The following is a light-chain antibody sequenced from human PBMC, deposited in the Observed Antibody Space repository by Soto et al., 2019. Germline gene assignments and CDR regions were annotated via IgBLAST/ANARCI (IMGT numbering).Light chain of an antibody. CDR3: QQHYSTPRT. Sequence: DIVMTQSPDSLAVSLGERATINCKSSQSVLYSSNNKNYLAWYQQKPGQPPKLLIYWASTRESGVPDRFSGSGSVTDFTLTISSLQAEDVAVYYCQQHYSTPRTFGQGTRVEIK. V-gene: IGKV4-1*01. J-gene: IGKJ1*01. CDR2: WAS. CDR1: QSVLYSSNNKNY.